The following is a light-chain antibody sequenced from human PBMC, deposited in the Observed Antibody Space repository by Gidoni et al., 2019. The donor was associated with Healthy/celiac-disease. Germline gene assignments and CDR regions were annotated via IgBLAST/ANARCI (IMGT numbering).Light chain of an antibody. Sequence: DIQMTQSPSSLSASVGDRVTITCQASQDISNYLNWYQQKPGKAPKLLIYDASNLETGVPSRFSGSGSGTDFTFTISSLQPEDIATYYCQQSFTFGGXTKVEIK. CDR1: QDISNY. CDR2: DAS. V-gene: IGKV1-33*01. J-gene: IGKJ4*01. CDR3: QQSFT.